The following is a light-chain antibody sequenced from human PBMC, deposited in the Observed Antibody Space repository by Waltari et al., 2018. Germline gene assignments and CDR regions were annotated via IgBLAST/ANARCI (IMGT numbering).Light chain of an antibody. CDR2: AAS. CDR1: QGISNY. V-gene: IGKV1-27*01. CDR3: QKYNSAPRIT. J-gene: IGKJ4*01. Sequence: DIQMTQSPSSLSASVGDRVTITCRAIQGISNYLAWYQQKPGKVPKLLIYAASTLQSGVPSRFSGSGSGTDFTLTISSLQPEDVATYYCQKYNSAPRITFGGGTKVEIK.